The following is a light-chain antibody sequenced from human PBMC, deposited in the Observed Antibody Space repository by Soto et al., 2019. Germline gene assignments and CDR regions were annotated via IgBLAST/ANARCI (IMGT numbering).Light chain of an antibody. V-gene: IGLV2-18*01. Sequence: QSVLTQPPSVSGSPGQSVTISCTGTSSDVGSYNRVSWYQQPPGTAPKLIIYEVSIRPSGVPDRFSGSKSGNTASLTISGLQAADEADYFCSLHTSSSQVFGTGTKLTVL. CDR3: SLHTSSSQV. CDR1: SSDVGSYNR. CDR2: EVS. J-gene: IGLJ1*01.